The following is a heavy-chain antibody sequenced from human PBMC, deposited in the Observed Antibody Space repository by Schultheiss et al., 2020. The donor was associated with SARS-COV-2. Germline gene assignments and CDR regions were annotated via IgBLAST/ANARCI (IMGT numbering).Heavy chain of an antibody. J-gene: IGHJ4*02. CDR3: AKDGVAVAGGNRGYFDY. Sequence: GGSLRLSCAASGFTFSSYAMHWVRQAPGKGLEWVSGISWNSGSIGYADSVKGRFTISRDNAKNSLYLQMNSLRAEDTAVYYCAKDGVAVAGGNRGYFDYWGQGTLVTVSS. CDR2: ISWNSGSI. CDR1: GFTFSSYA. D-gene: IGHD6-19*01. V-gene: IGHV3-9*01.